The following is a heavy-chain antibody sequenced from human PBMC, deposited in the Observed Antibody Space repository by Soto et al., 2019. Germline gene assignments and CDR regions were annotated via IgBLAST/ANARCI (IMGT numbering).Heavy chain of an antibody. V-gene: IGHV5-51*01. D-gene: IGHD1-26*01. CDR1: GYTFSDYW. CDR3: ARRGTREWFDP. Sequence: PXESLKISFKGSGYTFSDYWIGWVRQMPGKGPEWMGIIYPGDSDTRYSPSFQGQVIISADKSISTAYLQWSSLKASDTAIYYCARRGTREWFDPWGQGTLVTVSS. J-gene: IGHJ5*02. CDR2: IYPGDSDT.